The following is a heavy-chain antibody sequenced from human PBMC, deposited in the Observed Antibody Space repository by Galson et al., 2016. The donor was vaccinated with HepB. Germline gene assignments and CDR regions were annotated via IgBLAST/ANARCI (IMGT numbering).Heavy chain of an antibody. CDR2: INAYNGST. D-gene: IGHD1-26*01. V-gene: IGHV1-18*04. CDR1: GFTFTNFG. Sequence: SVKVSCKASGFTFTNFGISWVRQAPGEGLEWMGWINAYNGSTNYAQRFQDRLSMTTDTSTSTAYLELRSLRSNDTAVYYGAGDPTIGLVVSTTTRYVDYWGQGSLVTVSS. J-gene: IGHJ4*02. CDR3: AGDPTIGLVVSTTTRYVDY.